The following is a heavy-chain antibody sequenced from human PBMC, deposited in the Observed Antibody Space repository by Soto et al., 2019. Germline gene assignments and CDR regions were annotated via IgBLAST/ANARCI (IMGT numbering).Heavy chain of an antibody. CDR3: AKSTVLEWLLSSFYYYYYGMDV. D-gene: IGHD3-3*01. Sequence: QPGGSLRLSCAASGFTFSSYAMSWVRQAPGKGLEWVSAISGSGGSTYYADSVKGRFTISRDNSKNTLYLQMNSLRAEDTAVYYCAKSTVLEWLLSSFYYYYYGMDVWGQGTTVTVSS. CDR2: ISGSGGST. V-gene: IGHV3-23*01. J-gene: IGHJ6*02. CDR1: GFTFSSYA.